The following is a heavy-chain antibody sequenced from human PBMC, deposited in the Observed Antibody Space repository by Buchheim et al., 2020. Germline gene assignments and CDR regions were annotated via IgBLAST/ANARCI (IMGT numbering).Heavy chain of an antibody. CDR3: ARPSPTRTSIAARSYYYYMDV. V-gene: IGHV1-69*06. D-gene: IGHD6-6*01. J-gene: IGHJ6*03. CDR1: GGTFSSYA. CDR2: IIPIFGTA. Sequence: QVQLVQSGAEVKKPGSSVKVSCKASGGTFSSYAISWVRQAPGQGLEWMGGIIPIFGTAKYAQKFQGRVTITADKSTSTAYMELSSLRSEDTAVYYCARPSPTRTSIAARSYYYYMDVWGKGTT.